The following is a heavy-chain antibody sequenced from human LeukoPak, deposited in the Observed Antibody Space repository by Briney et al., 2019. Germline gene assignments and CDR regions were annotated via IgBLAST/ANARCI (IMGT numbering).Heavy chain of an antibody. V-gene: IGHV1-24*01. J-gene: IGHJ4*02. CDR1: GGTFTSYA. Sequence: ASVNVSCKASGGTFTSYAISCVRQAPGEGLEWMGGFRPEHGVTVYAQKFQGRVTMTEDTSTDTAYMELSALRSEDTAVYYCATGFLIFPDQCCYFDWGRGTLVTVSS. CDR3: ATGFLIFPDQCCYFD. D-gene: IGHD2-21*01. CDR2: FRPEHGVT.